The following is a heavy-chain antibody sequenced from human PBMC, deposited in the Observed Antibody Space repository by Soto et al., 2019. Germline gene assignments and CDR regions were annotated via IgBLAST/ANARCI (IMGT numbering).Heavy chain of an antibody. CDR1: GFTFSSFA. Sequence: EVQLLESGGGLVQPGGSLRLSCAASGFTFSSFAMIWVRQAPGKGLEWVSSISGGGTTYYADYVKGRFTISRDNSKNTLYLQMNLLRTEDTAVYYCAKGGGYFDDWGQGTLVTVSS. J-gene: IGHJ4*02. CDR3: AKGGGYFDD. V-gene: IGHV3-23*01. D-gene: IGHD3-16*01. CDR2: ISGGGTT.